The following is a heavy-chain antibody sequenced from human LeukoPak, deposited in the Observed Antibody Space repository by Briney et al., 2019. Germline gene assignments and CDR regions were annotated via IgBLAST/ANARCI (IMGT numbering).Heavy chain of an antibody. D-gene: IGHD3-3*01. J-gene: IGHJ5*02. V-gene: IGHV3-7*01. CDR3: ARGVGWFDP. CDR2: IKEDGSEK. Sequence: GGSLRLSCAGSGFIFTSHWMSWVRQAPAKGLEWVANIKEDGSEKYYVDSVKGRFTISRDNAKNSLSLQMSSLRAEDTAVYYCARGVGWFDPWGQGTLVTVSS. CDR1: GFIFTSHW.